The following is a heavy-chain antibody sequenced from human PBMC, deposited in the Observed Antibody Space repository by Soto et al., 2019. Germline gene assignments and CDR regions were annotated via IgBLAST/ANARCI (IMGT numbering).Heavy chain of an antibody. D-gene: IGHD2-2*01. V-gene: IGHV4-30-4*01. Sequence: QVQLQESGPGLVKPSQTLSLTCTVSGGSISSGDYYWSWIRQPPGKGLEWIGYIYYSWSTYYNPSLKSRVTISVETSKNQFSLKLSSVTAADTAVYYCARLVPAAYWFDPWGQGTLVTVSS. J-gene: IGHJ5*02. CDR1: GGSISSGDYY. CDR2: IYYSWST. CDR3: ARLVPAAYWFDP.